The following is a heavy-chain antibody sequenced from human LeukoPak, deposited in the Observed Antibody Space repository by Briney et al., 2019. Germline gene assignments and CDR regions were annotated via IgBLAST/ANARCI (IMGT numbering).Heavy chain of an antibody. J-gene: IGHJ5*02. Sequence: GGSLRLSCAASGFTFSSYGMHWVRQAPGKGLEWVAVISYDGSNKYYADSVKGRFTISRDNSKNTLYLQMNSLRAEDTAVYYCAKGSGYSYGYPNWFDPWGQGTLVTVSS. V-gene: IGHV3-30*18. CDR3: AKGSGYSYGYPNWFDP. CDR2: ISYDGSNK. D-gene: IGHD5-18*01. CDR1: GFTFSSYG.